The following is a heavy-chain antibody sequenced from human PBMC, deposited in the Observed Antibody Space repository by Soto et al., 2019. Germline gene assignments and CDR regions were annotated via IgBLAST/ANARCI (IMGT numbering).Heavy chain of an antibody. Sequence: QVHLVQSGAEVKKPGASVKVSCKASGYTFTSYGITWVRQAPGQGLEWTGWISAHNGNTDYAQKLQGTVIVTRDISTSTAYLVLRSLISDVRGVYYCGRGRYGDYWWQGALVTVSS. CDR1: GYTFTSYG. CDR3: GRGRYGDY. V-gene: IGHV1-18*01. D-gene: IGHD1-26*01. CDR2: ISAHNGNT. J-gene: IGHJ4*02.